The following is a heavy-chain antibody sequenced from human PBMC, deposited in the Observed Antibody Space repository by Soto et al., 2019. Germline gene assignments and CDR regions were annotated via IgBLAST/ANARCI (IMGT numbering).Heavy chain of an antibody. J-gene: IGHJ3*02. Sequence: GGSLRLSCAASGFTFSSYWMHWVRQAPGKGLVWVSRINSDGSSTSYADSVKGRFTISRVNAKNRLYLQMDSLRAEDTAVYYCARESEKRGYSGYDYGLPYGAVAATDDAFDIWGQGTMVTVSS. V-gene: IGHV3-74*01. D-gene: IGHD5-12*01. CDR3: ARESEKRGYSGYDYGLPYGAVAATDDAFDI. CDR2: INSDGSST. CDR1: GFTFSSYW.